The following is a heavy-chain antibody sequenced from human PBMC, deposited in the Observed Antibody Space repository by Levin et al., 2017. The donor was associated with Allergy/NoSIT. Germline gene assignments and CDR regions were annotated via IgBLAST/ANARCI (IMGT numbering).Heavy chain of an antibody. Sequence: SCAASGFTFSSYAMHWVRQAPGKGLEWVAVISYDGSNKYYADSVKGRFTISRDNSKNTLYLQMNSLRAEDTAVYYCASTRAWIQLWAEDDAFDIWGQGTMVTVSS. CDR2: ISYDGSNK. V-gene: IGHV3-30-3*01. D-gene: IGHD5-18*01. J-gene: IGHJ3*02. CDR3: ASTRAWIQLWAEDDAFDI. CDR1: GFTFSSYA.